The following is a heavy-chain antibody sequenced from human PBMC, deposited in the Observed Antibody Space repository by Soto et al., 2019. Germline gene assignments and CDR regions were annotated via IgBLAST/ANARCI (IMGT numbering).Heavy chain of an antibody. V-gene: IGHV4-34*01. Sequence: PSETLSLTCAVYGGSFSGYYWSWIRQPPGKGLEWIGEINHSGSTNYNPSLKSRVTISVDTSKNQFSLKLSSVTAADTAVYYCARASITIYYYYGMDVWGQGTTVTVSS. J-gene: IGHJ6*02. CDR1: GGSFSGYY. D-gene: IGHD3-3*01. CDR3: ARASITIYYYYGMDV. CDR2: INHSGST.